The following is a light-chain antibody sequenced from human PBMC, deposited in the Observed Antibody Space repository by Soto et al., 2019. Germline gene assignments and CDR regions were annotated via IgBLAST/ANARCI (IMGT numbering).Light chain of an antibody. V-gene: IGKV3-15*01. J-gene: IGKJ3*01. CDR3: QQYNIWPPEVT. CDR1: LSVNRN. CDR2: GAS. Sequence: EKVMTQSPATLSVSPGESATLSCRASLSVNRNLAWYQQKPGQTPRLLIYGASTRAAGVPVRFSGSGSGTDFNLTISSLQSEDFAIYYCQQYNIWPPEVTFGPGTKVDIK.